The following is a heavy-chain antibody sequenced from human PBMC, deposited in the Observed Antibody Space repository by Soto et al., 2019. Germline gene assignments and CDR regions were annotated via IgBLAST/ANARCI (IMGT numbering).Heavy chain of an antibody. Sequence: EVQLLESGGGLVQPGGSLRLSCAASGFTFSSYAMSWVRQAPGKGLEWVSAISGSGGSTYYADSVKGRFTISRDNSKKTRYMQMNSLRAEDTTVYYCAWQTVLRFAEAGPTEYYFDYWGQGTLVTVSS. CDR3: AWQTVLRFAEAGPTEYYFDY. J-gene: IGHJ4*02. CDR2: ISGSGGST. V-gene: IGHV3-23*01. CDR1: GFTFSSYA. D-gene: IGHD3-10*01.